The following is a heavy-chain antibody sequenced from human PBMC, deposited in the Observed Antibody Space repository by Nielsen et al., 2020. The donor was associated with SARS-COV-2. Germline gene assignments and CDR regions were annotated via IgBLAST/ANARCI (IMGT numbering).Heavy chain of an antibody. Sequence: GESLKISCAASGFTFDDYGMSWVRQAPGKGLEWVSGINWNGGSTGYADSVKGRFIISRDNAKNSLYLQMNSLRAEDTALYHCVRQTHYYYYYGMDVWGQGTTVTVSS. V-gene: IGHV3-20*01. CDR1: GFTFDDYG. CDR2: INWNGGST. J-gene: IGHJ6*02. CDR3: VRQTHYYYYYGMDV.